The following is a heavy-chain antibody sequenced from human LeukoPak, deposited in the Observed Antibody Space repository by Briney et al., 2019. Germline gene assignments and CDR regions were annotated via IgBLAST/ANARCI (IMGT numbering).Heavy chain of an antibody. D-gene: IGHD3-16*01. V-gene: IGHV4-34*01. Sequence: PSETLSLTCVVNGGSLSGFYWNWIRQPPGKGLEWIGDVHHSGSTNYNPSLESRVTISLDTSKNVVSLKLTSVTAADTAFYYCGRSAYDYVWGTLGYWGQGTLVTVSS. J-gene: IGHJ4*02. CDR1: GGSLSGFY. CDR3: GRSAYDYVWGTLGY. CDR2: VHHSGST.